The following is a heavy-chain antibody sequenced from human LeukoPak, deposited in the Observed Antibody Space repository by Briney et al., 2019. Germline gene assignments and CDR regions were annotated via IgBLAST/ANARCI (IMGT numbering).Heavy chain of an antibody. CDR3: ARESGIVRARFQY. CDR1: GGSISSYN. CDR2: IYTSGST. J-gene: IGHJ4*02. Sequence: SETLSLTWTVSGGSISSYNWSWIRQPAGKGLEWIGRIYTSGSTNYNPSLKSRVTMSVDTSKNQFSLKLSSVTAADTAVYYCARESGIVRARFQYWGQGTLVTVSS. D-gene: IGHD1-26*01. V-gene: IGHV4-4*07.